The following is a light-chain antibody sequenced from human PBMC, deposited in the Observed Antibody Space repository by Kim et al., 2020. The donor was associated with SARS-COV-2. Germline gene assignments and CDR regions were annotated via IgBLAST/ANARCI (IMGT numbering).Light chain of an antibody. CDR2: DAS. CDR3: QQRTSWPLT. J-gene: IGKJ4*01. V-gene: IGKV3-11*01. Sequence: LSHGDSSTLSCSASQSVATYLAWDRQTPGQAPRLLIYDASTRAPGIPARFRGSGSGTDFTLTITSLEAEDFAVYYCQQRTSWPLTFGGGTKVDIK. CDR1: QSVATY.